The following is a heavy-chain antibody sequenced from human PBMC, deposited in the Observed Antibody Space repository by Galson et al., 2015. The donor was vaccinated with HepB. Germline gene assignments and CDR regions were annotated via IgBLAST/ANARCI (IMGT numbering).Heavy chain of an antibody. Sequence: PALVKPTQPLTLTCTFSGFSLSTSGMRVSWIRQPPGKALEWLARIDWDDDKFYSTSLKTRLTISKDTSKNQVVLTMTNMDPVDTATYYCARTNLGATGEYYFDYWGQGTLVTVSS. V-gene: IGHV2-70*04. CDR2: IDWDDDK. CDR1: GFSLSTSGMR. D-gene: IGHD1-26*01. CDR3: ARTNLGATGEYYFDY. J-gene: IGHJ4*02.